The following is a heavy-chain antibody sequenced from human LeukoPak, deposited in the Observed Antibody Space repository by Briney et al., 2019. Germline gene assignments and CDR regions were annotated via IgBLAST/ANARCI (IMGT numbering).Heavy chain of an antibody. CDR1: GFTFSSYG. Sequence: GGSLRLSCAASGFTFSSYGMHWVRQAPGKGLEWVAVIWYDGSNKYYADSVKGRFTISRDNSKNTLYLQMNSLRAEDTAVYYCARDTALSGTRRVHDYWGQGTLVTVSS. D-gene: IGHD1-7*01. J-gene: IGHJ4*02. CDR2: IWYDGSNK. V-gene: IGHV3-33*01. CDR3: ARDTALSGTRRVHDY.